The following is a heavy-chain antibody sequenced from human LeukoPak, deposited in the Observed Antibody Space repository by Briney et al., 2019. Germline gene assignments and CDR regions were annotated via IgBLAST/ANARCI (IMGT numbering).Heavy chain of an antibody. Sequence: PGESLRLSCAASGFTFTTYWMSWVRQPPGKGLEWVANIKQDGTEKYYVDSVKGRFTISRDNAKNSLYLQMNSLRAEDTAVYYCATGRYCSSTSCPANFDYWGQGTLVTVSS. CDR1: GFTFTTYW. V-gene: IGHV3-7*01. D-gene: IGHD2-2*01. J-gene: IGHJ4*02. CDR3: ATGRYCSSTSCPANFDY. CDR2: IKQDGTEK.